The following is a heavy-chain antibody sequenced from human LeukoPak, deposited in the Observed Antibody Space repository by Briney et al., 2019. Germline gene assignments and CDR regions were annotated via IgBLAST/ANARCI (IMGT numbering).Heavy chain of an antibody. J-gene: IGHJ5*02. Sequence: SETLSLTCTVSGGSVSSSTYYWGWIRQPPGKGLEWIGSISYSGTNYNNPSLKSRVSISIDTSRNQFSVKLTSVSAADTAMYYCASLGTLRSWGQGTLVTVSS. V-gene: IGHV4-39*01. CDR1: GGSVSSSTYY. CDR3: ASLGTLRS. CDR2: ISYSGTN. D-gene: IGHD7-27*01.